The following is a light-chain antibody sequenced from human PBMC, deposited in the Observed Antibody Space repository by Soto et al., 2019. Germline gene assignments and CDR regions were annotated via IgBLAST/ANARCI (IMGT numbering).Light chain of an antibody. V-gene: IGKV3-15*01. CDR3: QQYHTLPRT. CDR2: DIS. J-gene: IGKJ1*01. Sequence: EIVMTQSPATLSVSPGERATLSCRASQTVTSGLAWYQQKPGQAPRLLIYDISTRATGVPARFSGSGSWTEFTLTISSLQSEDFAFYYCQQYHTLPRTFGQGTKVEIK. CDR1: QTVTSG.